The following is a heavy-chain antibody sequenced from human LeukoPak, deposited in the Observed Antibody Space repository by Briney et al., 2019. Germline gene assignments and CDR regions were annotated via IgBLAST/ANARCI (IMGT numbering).Heavy chain of an antibody. CDR1: GFTFSSYA. CDR2: ISGSGGST. CDR3: AKEDHNWNERLYYYYGMDV. D-gene: IGHD1-1*01. Sequence: PGESLRLSCAASGFTFSSYAMSWVRQAPGKGLEWVSAISGSGGSTYYADSVKGRFTISRDNSKNTLYLQMNSLRAEDTAVYYCAKEDHNWNERLYYYYGMDVWGQGTTVTVSS. J-gene: IGHJ6*02. V-gene: IGHV3-23*01.